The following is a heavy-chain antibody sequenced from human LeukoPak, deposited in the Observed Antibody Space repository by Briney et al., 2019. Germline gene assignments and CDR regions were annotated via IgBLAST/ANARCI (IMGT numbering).Heavy chain of an antibody. CDR2: IYYSGST. J-gene: IGHJ5*02. CDR1: GGSISIATYS. D-gene: IGHD2-8*02. CDR3: ARLRTGGTSYVRGDWFDP. V-gene: IGHV4-39*01. Sequence: SKTLSLTCTVSGGSISIATYSWGWIRQPPGKGLEWIGNIYYSGSTNYNPSLKSRLTISVDTSKNQFSLKLSSVTAADTAVYHCARLRTGGTSYVRGDWFDPWGQGTLVTVSS.